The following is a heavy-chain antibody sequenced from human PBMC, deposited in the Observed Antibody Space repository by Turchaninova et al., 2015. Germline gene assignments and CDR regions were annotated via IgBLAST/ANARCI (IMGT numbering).Heavy chain of an antibody. CDR1: GYSLSTDYY. D-gene: IGHD2-15*01. V-gene: IGHV4-38-2*01. Sequence: QVQLQESGPGLVTPSASLSITCAVSGYSLSTDYYWGWIRQPPGKGLEWIGSIYHSGSTYDTPSLKSRVSISVDTSKNQFSLKLSSVTAADTAVYYCARHCSGGNCYQYYYYMDVWGKGTAVTVSS. CDR2: IYHSGST. J-gene: IGHJ6*03. CDR3: ARHCSGGNCYQYYYYMDV.